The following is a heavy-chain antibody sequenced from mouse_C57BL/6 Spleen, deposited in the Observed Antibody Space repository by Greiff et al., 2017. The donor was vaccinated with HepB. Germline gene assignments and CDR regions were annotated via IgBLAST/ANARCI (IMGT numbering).Heavy chain of an antibody. CDR1: GYTFTDYN. CDR2: INPNNGGT. V-gene: IGHV1-22*01. D-gene: IGHD6-1*01. Sequence: VQLKESGPELVKPGASVKMSCKASGYTFTDYNMHWVKQSHGKSLEWIGYINPNNGGTSYNQKFKGKATLTVNKSSSTAYMELRSLTSEDSAVYYCARNPPLGYFDYWGQGTTLTVSS. J-gene: IGHJ2*01. CDR3: ARNPPLGYFDY.